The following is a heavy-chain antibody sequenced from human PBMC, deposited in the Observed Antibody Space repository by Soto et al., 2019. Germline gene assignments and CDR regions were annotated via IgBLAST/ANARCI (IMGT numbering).Heavy chain of an antibody. CDR1: RGTLTSYT. J-gene: IGHJ6*03. Sequence: SVNVSCQTYRGTLTSYTISWAGQAPGQGLEWMGWIIPIVDTVKYSQKFQGRLTITADKSTTTVDMELRSLRSEDTAVYYCGTARDATDDDMDVWGKGATVTVSS. CDR3: GTARDATDDDMDV. CDR2: IIPIVDTV. V-gene: IGHV1-69*08. D-gene: IGHD1-1*01.